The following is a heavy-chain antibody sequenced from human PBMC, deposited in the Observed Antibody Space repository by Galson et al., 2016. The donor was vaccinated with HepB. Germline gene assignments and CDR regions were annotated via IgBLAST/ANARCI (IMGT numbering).Heavy chain of an antibody. CDR3: AKERLVRRIFDH. J-gene: IGHJ5*02. D-gene: IGHD1-1*01. V-gene: IGHV3-23*01. CDR1: GFTFSNYA. Sequence: SLRLSCAASGFTFSNYAMSWVRQAPGKGLEWVASISTRRTTYYSDSVQGRFTISRDNSNNTLYLRMNGLRAEGTAVYYCAKERLVRRIFDHWGQGTLLTVSS. CDR2: ISTRRTT.